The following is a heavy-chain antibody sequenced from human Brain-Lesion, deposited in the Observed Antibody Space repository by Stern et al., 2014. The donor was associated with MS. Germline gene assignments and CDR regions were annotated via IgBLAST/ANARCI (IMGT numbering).Heavy chain of an antibody. CDR2: VNPNTSGA. D-gene: IGHD3-3*01. V-gene: IGHV1-2*02. J-gene: IGHJ6*02. CDR1: GYIFTGYY. Sequence: VQLVESGAEVKKPGASVKVSCKTSGYIFTGYYINWVRQAPGQGLEWMAWVNPNTSGATHAQKFQGKVTMNRDPYIRTTHYELSSLTSDDTAVYYCARDQRGITIFGVVTDYYYLGMDVWGQGTTVTVSS. CDR3: ARDQRGITIFGVVTDYYYLGMDV.